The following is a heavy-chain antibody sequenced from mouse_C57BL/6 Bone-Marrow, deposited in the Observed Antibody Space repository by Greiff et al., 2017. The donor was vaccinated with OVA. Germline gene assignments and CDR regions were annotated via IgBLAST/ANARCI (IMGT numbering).Heavy chain of an antibody. V-gene: IGHV1-81*01. J-gene: IGHJ2*01. D-gene: IGHD1-1*01. CDR1: GYTFTSYG. Sequence: VQLQESGAELVRPGASVKLSCKASGYTFTSYGISWVKQRTGQGLEWIGEINPRSGNTYYNEKFKGKATLTADKSSSTAYMELRSLTSEDSAVYFGASGITTVVAARLDYFDYWGQGTTLTVSS. CDR3: ASGITTVVAARLDYFDY. CDR2: INPRSGNT.